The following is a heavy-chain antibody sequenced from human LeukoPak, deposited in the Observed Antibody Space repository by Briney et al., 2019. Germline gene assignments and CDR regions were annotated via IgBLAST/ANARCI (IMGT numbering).Heavy chain of an antibody. CDR1: GGSISSYY. V-gene: IGHV4-4*07. Sequence: SETLSLTCTASGGSISSYYWSWIRQPAGKGLEWIGRIYTSGSTNYNPSLKSRVTMSVDTSKNQFSLKLSSVTAADTAVYYCARDWAPNYDFWSGYSRGDAFDIWGQGTMVTVSS. CDR2: IYTSGST. CDR3: ARDWAPNYDFWSGYSRGDAFDI. D-gene: IGHD3-3*01. J-gene: IGHJ3*02.